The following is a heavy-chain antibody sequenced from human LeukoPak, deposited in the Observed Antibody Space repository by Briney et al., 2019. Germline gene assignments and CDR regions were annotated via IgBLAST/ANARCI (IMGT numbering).Heavy chain of an antibody. Sequence: GGSLRLSCAASGFTISDHYMDWVRQAPGKGLEWVGRTRNKANRYTTEYAASVKGRFIISRDDSKNSLYLQMNGLKTDDTAVYYCARAGDLYSTGDYWGQGTLVTVSS. CDR1: GFTISDHY. D-gene: IGHD2-21*01. CDR2: TRNKANRYTT. CDR3: ARAGDLYSTGDY. J-gene: IGHJ4*02. V-gene: IGHV3-72*01.